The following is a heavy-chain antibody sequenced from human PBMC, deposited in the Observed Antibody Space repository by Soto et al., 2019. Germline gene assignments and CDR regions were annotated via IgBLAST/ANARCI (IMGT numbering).Heavy chain of an antibody. Sequence: SETLSLTCTVSGGSISSYYWSWIRQPAGKGLEWIGRIYTSGSTNYNPSLKSRVTMSVDTSKNQFSLNLRSVTAADTAVYFCARRERYYGSPGWFDPWGQGTLVTVSS. J-gene: IGHJ5*01. CDR1: GGSISSYY. CDR2: IYTSGST. V-gene: IGHV4-4*07. D-gene: IGHD3-10*01. CDR3: ARRERYYGSPGWFDP.